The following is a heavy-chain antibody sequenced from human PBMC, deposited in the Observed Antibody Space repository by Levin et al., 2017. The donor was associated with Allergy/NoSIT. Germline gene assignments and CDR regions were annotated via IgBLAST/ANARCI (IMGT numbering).Heavy chain of an antibody. Sequence: GGSLRLSCAASGFTFSSYGMHWVRQAPGKGLEWVAVIWYDGSNKYYADSVKGRFTISRDNSKNTLYLQMNSLRAEDTAVYYCARAFDGSGSYYRTTSGGGFDYWGQGTLVTVSS. CDR1: GFTFSSYG. V-gene: IGHV3-33*01. D-gene: IGHD3-10*01. J-gene: IGHJ4*02. CDR3: ARAFDGSGSYYRTTSGGGFDY. CDR2: IWYDGSNK.